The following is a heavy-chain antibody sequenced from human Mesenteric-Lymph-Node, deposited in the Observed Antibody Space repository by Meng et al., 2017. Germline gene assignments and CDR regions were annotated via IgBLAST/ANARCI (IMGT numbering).Heavy chain of an antibody. CDR1: GGSISSSDYY. Sequence: QVQLQESGPGLVKPSQTLSLTCTVSGGSISSSDYYWSWIRQPPGKGLEWIGYIYYSGSTYYNPSPKSRVTISVDTSKNQFSLKLRSVTAADTAVYYCARDSRMTTVLASQNDAFDIWGQGTMVTVSS. CDR3: ARDSRMTTVLASQNDAFDI. CDR2: IYYSGST. V-gene: IGHV4-30-4*01. J-gene: IGHJ3*02. D-gene: IGHD4-17*01.